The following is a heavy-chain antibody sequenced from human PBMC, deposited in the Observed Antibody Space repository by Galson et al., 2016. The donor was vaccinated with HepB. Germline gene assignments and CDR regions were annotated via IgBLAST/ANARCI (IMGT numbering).Heavy chain of an antibody. CDR3: AKDRRVYYGSGSHRGWFDY. D-gene: IGHD3-10*01. V-gene: IGHV3-30*18. CDR1: GFTFSNYA. CDR2: VSFDGNDK. J-gene: IGHJ4*02. Sequence: SLRLSCAASGFTFSNYAMHWVRQAPGKGLDWVAVVSFDGNDKYFADSVKGRFTISRDNSKNTLYLQMSSLRAEDTAVYYCAKDRRVYYGSGSHRGWFDYWGQGTLVTVSS.